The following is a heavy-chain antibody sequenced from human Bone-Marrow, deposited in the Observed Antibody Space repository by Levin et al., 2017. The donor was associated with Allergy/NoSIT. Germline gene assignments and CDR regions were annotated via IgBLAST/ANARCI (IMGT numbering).Heavy chain of an antibody. CDR1: GYTFSHYG. CDR3: AKGQTGDWRRWDWFDP. Sequence: ASVKVSCKASGYTFSHYGIHWLRQAPGQGLEWMGWISPYTGHTQFAQKVRGRVTMTRDISTNKAYMELRSLKSDDTAVYYCAKGQTGDWRRWDWFDPWGQGTLVTVSS. J-gene: IGHJ5*02. CDR2: ISPYTGHT. V-gene: IGHV1-18*01. D-gene: IGHD7-27*01.